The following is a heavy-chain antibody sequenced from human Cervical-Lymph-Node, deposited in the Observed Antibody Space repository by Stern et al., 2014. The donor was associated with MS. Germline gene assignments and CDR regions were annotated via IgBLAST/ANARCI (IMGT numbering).Heavy chain of an antibody. Sequence: VQLVESGGGVVQPGRSLRLSCAASGFTFSSYGMHWVRQAPGKGLEWVAVIWYDGSNKYYADSVKGRLTISIDNSKNTLYLQMNSLRAEDTAVYYCARSYNWNYSHFDYWGQGTLVTVSS. CDR1: GFTFSSYG. CDR3: ARSYNWNYSHFDY. V-gene: IGHV3-33*01. D-gene: IGHD1-7*01. CDR2: IWYDGSNK. J-gene: IGHJ4*02.